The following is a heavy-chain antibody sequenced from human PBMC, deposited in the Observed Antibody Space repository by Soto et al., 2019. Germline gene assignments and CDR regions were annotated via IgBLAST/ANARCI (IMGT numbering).Heavy chain of an antibody. Sequence: GALRLSCAASGFTFSNAWMSWVRQAPGKGLEWVGRIKSKTDGGTTDYAAPVKGRLTISRDDSKNTLYLQMNSLKTEDTAVYYCTTDLAGSSGTYVDYWGQGTMVTVYS. CDR1: GFTFSNAW. J-gene: IGHJ4*02. V-gene: IGHV3-15*01. CDR3: TTDLAGSSGTYVDY. CDR2: IKSKTDGGTT. D-gene: IGHD3-22*01.